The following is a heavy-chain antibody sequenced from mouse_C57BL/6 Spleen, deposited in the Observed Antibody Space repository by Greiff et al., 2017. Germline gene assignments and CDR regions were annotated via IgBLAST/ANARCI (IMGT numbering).Heavy chain of an antibody. D-gene: IGHD2-1*01. Sequence: QVQLQQSGPELVKPGASVKISCKASGYAFSSSWMNWVKQRPGKGLEWIGRLYPGDGDTNYNGKFKGKATLTADKSSSTAYMQLSSLTSEDSAVYFCARSPGGNYDYYAMDYWGQGTSVTVSS. J-gene: IGHJ4*01. CDR3: ARSPGGNYDYYAMDY. CDR2: LYPGDGDT. CDR1: GYAFSSSW. V-gene: IGHV1-82*01.